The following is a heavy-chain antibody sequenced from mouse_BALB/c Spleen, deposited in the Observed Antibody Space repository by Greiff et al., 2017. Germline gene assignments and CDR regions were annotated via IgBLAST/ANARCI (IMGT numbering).Heavy chain of an antibody. J-gene: IGHJ4*01. D-gene: IGHD1-1*01. V-gene: IGHV2-6-7*01. Sequence: QVQLKESGPGLVAPSQSLSITCTVSGFSLTGYGVNWVRQPPGKGLEWLGMIWGDGSTDYNSALKSRLSISKDNSKSQVFLKMNSLQTDDTARYYCARGSSSYYYAMDDWGQGTSVTVSS. CDR2: IWGDGST. CDR1: GFSLTGYG. CDR3: ARGSSSYYYAMDD.